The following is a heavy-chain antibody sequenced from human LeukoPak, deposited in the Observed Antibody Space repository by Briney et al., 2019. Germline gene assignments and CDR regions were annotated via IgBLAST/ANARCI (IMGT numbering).Heavy chain of an antibody. J-gene: IGHJ4*02. CDR1: GGSISSGGYY. D-gene: IGHD2-15*01. Sequence: PSQTLSLTCTVSGGSISSGGYYWSWIRQHPGKGLEWIGYIYCSGSTYYNPSLKSRVTISVDTSKNQFSLKLSSVTAADTAVYYCARSLGGVVVSWGYFDYWGQGTLVTVSS. CDR3: ARSLGGVVVSWGYFDY. V-gene: IGHV4-31*03. CDR2: IYCSGST.